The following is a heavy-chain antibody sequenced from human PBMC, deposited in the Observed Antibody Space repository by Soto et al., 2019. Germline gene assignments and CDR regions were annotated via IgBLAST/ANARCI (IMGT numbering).Heavy chain of an antibody. Sequence: EVQLLESGGGLVQPGGSLRLSCAASGFTFSSYAMSWVRQAPGKGLEWVSAISGSGGSTYYADSVKGRFTISRDNSKTTLYLQMNSLRAEYTAVYDCAKDSGLSDAFDIWGQGTMVTVSS. CDR1: GFTFSSYA. J-gene: IGHJ3*02. CDR3: AKDSGLSDAFDI. D-gene: IGHD3-10*01. CDR2: ISGSGGST. V-gene: IGHV3-23*01.